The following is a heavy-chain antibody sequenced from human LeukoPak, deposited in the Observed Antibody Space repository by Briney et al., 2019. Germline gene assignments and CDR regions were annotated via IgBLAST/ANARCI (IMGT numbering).Heavy chain of an antibody. D-gene: IGHD3-10*01. J-gene: IGHJ4*02. Sequence: PGGSLRLSCAASGFTFDNYGMNWVRQAPGKGLEWVSYISSSGSTIYYADSVKGRFTISRDSAKNSLYLQMNSLRAEDTAVYYCARGRSGKGYGFDYWGQGTLVTVSS. CDR2: ISSSGSTI. CDR3: ARGRSGKGYGFDY. V-gene: IGHV3-48*03. CDR1: GFTFDNYG.